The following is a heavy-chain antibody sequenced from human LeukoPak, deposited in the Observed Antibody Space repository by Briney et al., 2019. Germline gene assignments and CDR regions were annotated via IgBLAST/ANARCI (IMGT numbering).Heavy chain of an antibody. CDR2: IYSGGST. CDR3: AREQPKTYYSDT. CDR1: GFTVSSNY. D-gene: IGHD3-22*01. Sequence: PGGSLRLSCAASGFTVSSNYMSWVRQAPGKGLEWVSVIYSGGSTYYTDSGKGRFTISRDNSKNTLYLQMNSLRAEDTAVYYCAREQPKTYYSDTWGQGTLVTVSS. J-gene: IGHJ5*02. V-gene: IGHV3-53*01.